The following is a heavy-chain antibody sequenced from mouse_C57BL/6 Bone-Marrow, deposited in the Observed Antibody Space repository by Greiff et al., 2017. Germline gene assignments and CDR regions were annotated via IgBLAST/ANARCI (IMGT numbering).Heavy chain of an antibody. J-gene: IGHJ2*01. D-gene: IGHD1-1*01. Sequence: EVQLQQSGPVLVKPGASVKMSCKASGYTFTDYYMNWVKQSPGKSLEWIGVINPYNGGTSYNQKFKGKATLTVDKSSSTVYMELNSLTSEDSADYYCARFNTTAQATGENYFDYWGQGTTLTVSS. V-gene: IGHV1-19*01. CDR2: INPYNGGT. CDR3: ARFNTTAQATGENYFDY. CDR1: GYTFTDYY.